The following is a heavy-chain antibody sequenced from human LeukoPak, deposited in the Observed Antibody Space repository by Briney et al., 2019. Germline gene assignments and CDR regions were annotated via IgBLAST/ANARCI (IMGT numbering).Heavy chain of an antibody. J-gene: IGHJ4*02. V-gene: IGHV3-11*05. CDR1: GFTFSDYY. CDR3: ARARYAAPVDY. CDR2: ISSSSYT. Sequence: GGSLRLSCAASGFTFSDYYMSWIRQAPGKGLEWVSHISSSSYTNYADSVKGRFTISRDNAKNSLYLQMNSLRAEDTAVYYCARARYAAPVDYWGQGTLVTVSS. D-gene: IGHD2-2*01.